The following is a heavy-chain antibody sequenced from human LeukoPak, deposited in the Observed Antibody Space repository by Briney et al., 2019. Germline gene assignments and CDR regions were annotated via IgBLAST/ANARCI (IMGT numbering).Heavy chain of an antibody. Sequence: QPGGSLRLSCAASGSTFSSYAMHWVRQAPGKGLEWVAVISYDGSNKYYADSVKGRFTISRDNSKNTLYLQMNSLRAEDTAVYYCARDSPYYYYYYMDVWGKGITVTVSS. CDR1: GSTFSSYA. V-gene: IGHV3-30*04. CDR2: ISYDGSNK. J-gene: IGHJ6*03. CDR3: ARDSPYYYYYYMDV.